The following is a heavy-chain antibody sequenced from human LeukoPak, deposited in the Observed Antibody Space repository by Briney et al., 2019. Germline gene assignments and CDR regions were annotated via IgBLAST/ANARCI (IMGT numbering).Heavy chain of an antibody. V-gene: IGHV3-7*01. CDR1: GFTFSSYW. J-gene: IGHJ4*02. CDR2: IKQDGSEK. Sequence: GGSLRLSCAASGFTFSSYWMSWVRQAPGKGLEWVANIKQDGSEKYYVDSVKGRFTISRDNARNSLYLQMNSLRAEDTAVYYCAWGSSGYYYFDYWGQGTLVTVSS. CDR3: AWGSSGYYYFDY. D-gene: IGHD3-22*01.